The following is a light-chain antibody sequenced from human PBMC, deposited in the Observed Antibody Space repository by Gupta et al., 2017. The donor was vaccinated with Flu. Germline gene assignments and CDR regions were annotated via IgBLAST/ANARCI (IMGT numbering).Light chain of an antibody. Sequence: DVVMTQSPLSLPVTLGQPASISCKSSHSRVYSDGHTYLNWFQQRPGQSPRRLIYRVSNRDYGVPDSFSGSGSGTDFTLKISRGEAEDVGVYYCMQWQHCPFPFGRGTKVDIK. CDR1: HSRVYSDGHTY. CDR2: RVS. CDR3: MQWQHCPFP. J-gene: IGKJ4*01. V-gene: IGKV2-30*01.